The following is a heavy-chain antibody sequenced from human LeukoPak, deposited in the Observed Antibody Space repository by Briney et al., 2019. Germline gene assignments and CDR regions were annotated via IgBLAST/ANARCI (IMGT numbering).Heavy chain of an antibody. CDR3: AKDVVDTAMVTVFDY. CDR1: GFAFSSYA. Sequence: GGSLRLSCAASGFAFSSYAMSWVRQAPGKGLEWVSAISGSGGSTYYADSVKGRFTISRDNSKNTLYLQMNSLRAEDTAVYYCAKDVVDTAMVTVFDYWGQGTLVTVSS. CDR2: ISGSGGST. J-gene: IGHJ4*02. V-gene: IGHV3-23*01. D-gene: IGHD5-18*01.